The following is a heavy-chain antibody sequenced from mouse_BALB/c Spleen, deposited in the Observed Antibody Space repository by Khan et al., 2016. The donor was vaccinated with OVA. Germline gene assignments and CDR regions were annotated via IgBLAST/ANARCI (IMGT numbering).Heavy chain of an antibody. CDR3: ARSKYYGSGLYAMDY. CDR2: IYPHCGRP. V-gene: IGHV1S132*01. J-gene: IGHJ4*01. D-gene: IGHD1-1*01. Sequence: VQLQQSGGGLVKPGASLLQSYKASAYTFKSYWFYWVRQQPGQGIGWIGHIYPHCGRPCYKEVFSVPATLTVDPSSTTACIQLSSLSSEDSAVYFCARSKYYGSGLYAMDYWGQGTSVTVAS. CDR1: AYTFKSYW.